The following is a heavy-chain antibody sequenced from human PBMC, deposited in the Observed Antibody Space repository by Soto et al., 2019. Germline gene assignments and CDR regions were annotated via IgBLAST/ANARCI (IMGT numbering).Heavy chain of an antibody. D-gene: IGHD6-6*01. V-gene: IGHV4-30-2*01. J-gene: IGHJ5*02. CDR3: ARVPVAAYNWFDP. CDR2: IYHSGRT. Sequence: PSETLSLTCAVSGGSIRSGGYSWSWIRQPPGKGLEWIGYIYHSGRTYYKPSLKSRVTISVDRSKNQFSLKLSSVPAADTAVYYCARVPVAAYNWFDPWGQGTLVTVSS. CDR1: GGSIRSGGYS.